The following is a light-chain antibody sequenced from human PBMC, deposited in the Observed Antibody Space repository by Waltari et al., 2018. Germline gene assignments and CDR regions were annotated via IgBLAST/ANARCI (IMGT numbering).Light chain of an antibody. Sequence: DIVMTQSPATLSVSPGETATLSCRASQSVVTNVAWYQQKPGQAPRLLIYSASTRATGIPARFSGSGSGTEFTLSISSLQSEDFAVYYCQQYNNWLTWTFGQGPRWKSN. CDR2: SAS. J-gene: IGKJ1*01. V-gene: IGKV3-15*01. CDR1: QSVVTN. CDR3: QQYNNWLTWT.